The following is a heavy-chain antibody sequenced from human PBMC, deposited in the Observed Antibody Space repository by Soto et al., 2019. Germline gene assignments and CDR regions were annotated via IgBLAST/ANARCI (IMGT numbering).Heavy chain of an antibody. Sequence: PGESLKISCKGSGYRFSSYWIGWVRQMPGKGLEWMGIIYPVDSDTRYSPSFQGQVTISADKSISTAYLQWSSVKASDTAMYYCARPRREGYNNDFDYWGQGTLVTVSS. CDR3: ARPRREGYNNDFDY. D-gene: IGHD4-4*01. J-gene: IGHJ4*02. CDR2: IYPVDSDT. V-gene: IGHV5-51*01. CDR1: GYRFSSYW.